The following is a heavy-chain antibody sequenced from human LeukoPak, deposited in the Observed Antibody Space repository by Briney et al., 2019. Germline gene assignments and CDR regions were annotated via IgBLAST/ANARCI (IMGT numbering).Heavy chain of an antibody. J-gene: IGHJ4*02. V-gene: IGHV3-48*01. CDR1: GFTFSSYS. D-gene: IGHD2-2*01. Sequence: GKSLRLSCAASGFTFSSYSMNWVRQAPGKGLEWVSYISSSSSTIYYADSVKGRFTISRDNAKNSLYLQMNSLRAEDTAVYYCARGDIVVVPAASLVDYWGQGTLVTVSS. CDR2: ISSSSSTI. CDR3: ARGDIVVVPAASLVDY.